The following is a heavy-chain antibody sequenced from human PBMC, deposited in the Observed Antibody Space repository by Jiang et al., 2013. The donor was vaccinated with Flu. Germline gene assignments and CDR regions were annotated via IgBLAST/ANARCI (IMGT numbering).Heavy chain of an antibody. V-gene: IGHV3-30*18. D-gene: IGHD6-13*01. CDR3: AKDMGRAAAGISYFDY. CDR2: ISYDGSNK. J-gene: IGHJ4*02. Sequence: PGKGLEWVAVISYDGSNKYYADSVKGRFTISRDNSKNTLYLQMNSLRAEDTAVYYCAKDMGRAAAGISYFDYWGQGTLVTVSS.